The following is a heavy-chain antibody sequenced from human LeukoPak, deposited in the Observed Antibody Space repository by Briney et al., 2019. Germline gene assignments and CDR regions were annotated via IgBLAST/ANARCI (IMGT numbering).Heavy chain of an antibody. V-gene: IGHV6-1*01. Sequence: SQTLSLTCALSGDSVSSNSVTWNWIRQSPSRGLEWLGRTYYRSTWYNDYAVSVRSRITVNPDTSKNQFSLHLNSVTPEDTAVYYCARRLTQYDCFDPWGQGILVTVSS. CDR2: TYYRSTWYN. D-gene: IGHD2-2*01. CDR1: GDSVSSNSVT. CDR3: ARRLTQYDCFDP. J-gene: IGHJ5*02.